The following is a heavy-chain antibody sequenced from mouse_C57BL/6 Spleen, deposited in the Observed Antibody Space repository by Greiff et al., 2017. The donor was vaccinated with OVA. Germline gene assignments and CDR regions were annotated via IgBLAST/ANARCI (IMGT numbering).Heavy chain of an antibody. CDR2: IFPGSGST. CDR1: GYTFTDYY. CDR3: ARGDAMDY. Sequence: VQLQESGPELVKPGASVKISCKASGYTFTDYYINWVKQRPGQGLEWIGWIFPGSGSTYYNEKFKGKATLTVDKSSSTAYMLLCSLTSEDSAVYFCARGDAMDYWGQGTSVTVSS. V-gene: IGHV1-75*01. J-gene: IGHJ4*01.